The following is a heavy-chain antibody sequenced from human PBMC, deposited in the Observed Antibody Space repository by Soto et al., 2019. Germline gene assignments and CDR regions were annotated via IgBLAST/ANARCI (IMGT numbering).Heavy chain of an antibody. CDR3: ARMIFGRNVYYFDY. Sequence: SGPTLVNPTQTLTLTCTFSGFSLTTSGVGVGWIRQPPGKALEWLALIYWDDDKRYSPSLKSRLTITKDTSKNQVVLMMTNMDPVDTATYYCARMIFGRNVYYFDYWGRGTLVTVSS. D-gene: IGHD3-3*01. V-gene: IGHV2-5*02. CDR2: IYWDDDK. J-gene: IGHJ4*02. CDR1: GFSLTTSGVG.